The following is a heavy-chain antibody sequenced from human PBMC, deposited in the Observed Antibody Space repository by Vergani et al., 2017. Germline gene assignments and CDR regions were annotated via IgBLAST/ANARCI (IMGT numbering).Heavy chain of an antibody. V-gene: IGHV4-38-2*01. D-gene: IGHD3-9*01. CDR3: ARRSGIVYDIFSGTQYFFYF. CDR1: GFSIDNGYY. J-gene: IGHJ4*02. Sequence: QVQLQESGPGLVKPSETLSLTCAVSGFSIDNGYYWAWIRQPPGKGLEWIGSIYRTGRTHFNPSLKSRVTISVDTSNNHFSLRLNSLTAADTAVYYCARRSGIVYDIFSGTQYFFYFWCQGTLVTFSS. CDR2: IYRTGRT.